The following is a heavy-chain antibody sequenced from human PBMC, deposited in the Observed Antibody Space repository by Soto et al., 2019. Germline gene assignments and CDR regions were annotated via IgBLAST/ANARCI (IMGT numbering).Heavy chain of an antibody. D-gene: IGHD2-15*01. CDR3: ARVSFSGCSCYMPPFYY. CDR1: GFTFSSYA. V-gene: IGHV3-23*01. Sequence: GGSLRLSCAASGFTFSSYAMSWVRQAPGKGLEWVSAISGSGGSTYYADSVKGRFTISRDNSKNTLYLQMNSLRAEATAGYYCARVSFSGCSCYMPPFYYCAQGSLVPVSA. J-gene: IGHJ4*02. CDR2: ISGSGGST.